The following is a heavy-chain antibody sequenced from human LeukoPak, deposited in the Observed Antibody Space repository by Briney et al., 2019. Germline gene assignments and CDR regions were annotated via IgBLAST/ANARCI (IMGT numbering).Heavy chain of an antibody. J-gene: IGHJ6*03. CDR2: MNPNSGEK. D-gene: IGHD3-10*01. CDR3: ARGPNNQVVRGVIGYYYMDV. V-gene: IGHV1-8*03. CDR1: GGTFSSYA. Sequence: ASVKVSCKASGGTFSSYAISWVRQAPGQGLEWMGWMNPNSGEKGHAQKFQGRVTITRETSINTAYMELSSLRSEDTAVYYCARGPNNQVVRGVIGYYYMDVWGKGTTVTVSS.